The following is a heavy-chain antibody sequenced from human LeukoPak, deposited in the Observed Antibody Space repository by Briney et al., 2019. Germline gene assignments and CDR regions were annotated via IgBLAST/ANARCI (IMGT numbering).Heavy chain of an antibody. Sequence: GASVKVSCKASGYTFTSYDINWVRQATGQGLEWMGWMNPNSGNTGYAQKFQGRVTMTRNTSISTAYMELSSLRSEDTAVYYCAKGLRMVGLRAFDIWGQGTMVTVSS. J-gene: IGHJ3*02. CDR2: MNPNSGNT. D-gene: IGHD2-15*01. CDR1: GYTFTSYD. V-gene: IGHV1-8*01. CDR3: AKGLRMVGLRAFDI.